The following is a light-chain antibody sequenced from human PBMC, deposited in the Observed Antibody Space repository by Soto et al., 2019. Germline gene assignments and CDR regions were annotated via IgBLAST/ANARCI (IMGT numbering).Light chain of an antibody. V-gene: IGKV3-20*01. J-gene: IGKJ1*01. Sequence: EIVLTQSPATLSFSPGERSTLSCRASQSVSSYLAWYQQKPGQAPRLLIYGASSRATGIPDRFSGSGSGTDFTLTISRLEPEDFAVYYCQQYGSWTFGQGTKVDIK. CDR3: QQYGSWT. CDR1: QSVSSY. CDR2: GAS.